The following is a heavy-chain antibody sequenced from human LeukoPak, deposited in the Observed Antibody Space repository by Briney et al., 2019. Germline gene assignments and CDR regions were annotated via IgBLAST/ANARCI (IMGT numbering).Heavy chain of an antibody. V-gene: IGHV3-23*01. CDR3: AKDGNYYGSGRE. D-gene: IGHD3-10*01. CDR2: LSGSGYNT. J-gene: IGHJ4*02. Sequence: PGGSLRLSCAASGFTFSSHALSWVRQAPGKGLEWVSSLSGSGYNTYYADSVKGRFTISRDNSKNTLYLQMNSLRAEDTAVYYCAKDGNYYGSGREWGQGTLVTVSS. CDR1: GFTFSSHA.